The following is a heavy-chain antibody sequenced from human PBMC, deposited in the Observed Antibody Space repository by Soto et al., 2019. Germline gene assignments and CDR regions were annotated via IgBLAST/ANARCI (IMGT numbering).Heavy chain of an antibody. D-gene: IGHD3-10*01. CDR1: GGSISSGGYY. V-gene: IGHV4-31*02. J-gene: IGHJ6*03. Sequence: PSETLSLTCTVSGGSISSGGYYWSWIRQHPGKGLEWIGYIYYSGSTYYNPSLKSRVTISVDTSKNQFSLKLSSVTAADTAVYYCARRITMVRGVDDYYYYMDVWGKGTTVTVSS. CDR2: IYYSGST. CDR3: ARRITMVRGVDDYYYYMDV.